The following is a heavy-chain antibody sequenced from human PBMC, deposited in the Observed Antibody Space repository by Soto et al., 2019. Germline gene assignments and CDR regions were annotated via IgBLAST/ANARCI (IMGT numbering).Heavy chain of an antibody. CDR3: ARGGSSGNGNYYYYGMDV. Sequence: QVQLVQSGAEVKKPGSSVKVSCKASGGTFSSYTISWVRQAPGQGLEWMGRIIPILGIANYAQKFQGRVTIPADXPTXTXCMELSSLRSEDTAVYYCARGGSSGNGNYYYYGMDVWGQGTTVTVSS. V-gene: IGHV1-69*02. CDR2: IIPILGIA. CDR1: GGTFSSYT. D-gene: IGHD2-15*01. J-gene: IGHJ6*02.